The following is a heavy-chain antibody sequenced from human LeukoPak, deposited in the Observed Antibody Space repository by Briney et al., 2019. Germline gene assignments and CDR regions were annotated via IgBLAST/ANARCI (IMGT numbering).Heavy chain of an antibody. J-gene: IGHJ6*02. V-gene: IGHV1-18*01. CDR2: ISAYNGNT. CDR3: AKDISRGCSSTSCYARNYYYGMDV. Sequence: ASVNVSFKASGYTFTIYGISWVRQAPGQGLEWMGWISAYNGNTNYAQKLQGRVTMTTDTSTSTAYMELRSLRSDDTALYYCAKDISRGCSSTSCYARNYYYGMDVWGQGTTVTVSS. D-gene: IGHD2-2*01. CDR1: GYTFTIYG.